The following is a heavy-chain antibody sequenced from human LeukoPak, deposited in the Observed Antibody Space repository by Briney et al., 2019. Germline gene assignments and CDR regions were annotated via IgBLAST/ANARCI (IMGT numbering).Heavy chain of an antibody. D-gene: IGHD1-26*01. CDR1: GFTFSTYA. J-gene: IGHJ2*01. CDR3: AKAPPYTGSSQSHWYFDL. V-gene: IGHV3-23*01. Sequence: GGSLRLSCTASGFTFSTYAMSWVRQTPEKGLEWVSAIGSDGVNTLYADSVKGRFTISRDNPKSTLYLQINSLRAEDTALYFCAKAPPYTGSSQSHWYFDLWGRGTLVTVSS. CDR2: IGSDGVNT.